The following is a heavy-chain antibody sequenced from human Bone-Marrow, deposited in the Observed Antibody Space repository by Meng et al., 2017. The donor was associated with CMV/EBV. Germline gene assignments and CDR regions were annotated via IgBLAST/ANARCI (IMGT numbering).Heavy chain of an antibody. V-gene: IGHV3-21*01. CDR1: GFTFSTYN. Sequence: GGSLRLSCAASGFTFSTYNMNWVRQAPGKGLEWVSSISSSSSYIYYADSVKGRFTISRDNAKNSLYLQMNSLRAEDTAVYYCARDHREGGSITIFGVVIISYYGMDVWGQGTTVTVSS. CDR2: ISSSSSYI. CDR3: ARDHREGGSITIFGVVIISYYGMDV. J-gene: IGHJ6*02. D-gene: IGHD3-3*01.